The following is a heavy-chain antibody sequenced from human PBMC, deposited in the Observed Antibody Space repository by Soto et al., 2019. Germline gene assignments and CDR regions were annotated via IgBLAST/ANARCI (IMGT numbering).Heavy chain of an antibody. CDR3: ASHISAVGGTGDWFDP. CDR1: GWAFSGYY. CDR2: INHSGST. D-gene: IGHD6-19*01. V-gene: IGHV4-34*01. J-gene: IGHJ5*02. Sequence: SDTLSLTFAVSGWAFSGYYWSWIRQPPGKGLEWIGEINHSGSTNYNPSLKSRVTISVDTSKNQFSLKLSSVTAADTAVYYCASHISAVGGTGDWFDPWGQGTLVTVSS.